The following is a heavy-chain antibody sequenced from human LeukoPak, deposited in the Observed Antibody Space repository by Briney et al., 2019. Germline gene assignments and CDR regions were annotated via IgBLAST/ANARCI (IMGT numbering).Heavy chain of an antibody. CDR3: AKSNGYGLVDI. Sequence: SETLSLTCAVYGGSFSGYYWSWIRQPPGKGLEWIGETNHSGSTNYNPSLKSRVTISVDTSKNQFSLKLSSVTAADTAVYYCAKSNGYGLVDIWGQGTMVTVSS. V-gene: IGHV4-34*01. CDR1: GGSFSGYY. CDR2: TNHSGST. J-gene: IGHJ3*02. D-gene: IGHD3-10*01.